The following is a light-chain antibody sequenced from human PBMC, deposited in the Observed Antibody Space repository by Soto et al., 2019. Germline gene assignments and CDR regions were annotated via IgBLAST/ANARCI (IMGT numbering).Light chain of an antibody. Sequence: DIVMTQSPDSLAVSLGERATINCKSSQSVLYSSNNKNYLAWYQQKPGQPPKLLIYWASTRESGVPDRFSGSGSGTDFTLTISSLQAEDVAAYYCQQHYSTPQTFDQGTKVEIK. CDR3: QQHYSTPQT. J-gene: IGKJ1*01. CDR2: WAS. V-gene: IGKV4-1*01. CDR1: QSVLYSSNNKNY.